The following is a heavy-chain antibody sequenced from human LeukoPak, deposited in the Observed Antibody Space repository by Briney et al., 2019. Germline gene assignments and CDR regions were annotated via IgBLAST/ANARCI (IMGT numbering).Heavy chain of an antibody. CDR1: TYTFTRYG. D-gene: IGHD5-12*01. Sequence: AAVKVSCKASTYTFTRYGISWVRQAPGQGLEWMGWISGYNGNTNYAQKFLGRVSMTADTATSTAYMELRSLTSDDTAMYYCARSGRGTYYYFDLWGQGTLVTVSS. V-gene: IGHV1-18*01. CDR3: ARSGRGTYYYFDL. J-gene: IGHJ4*02. CDR2: ISGYNGNT.